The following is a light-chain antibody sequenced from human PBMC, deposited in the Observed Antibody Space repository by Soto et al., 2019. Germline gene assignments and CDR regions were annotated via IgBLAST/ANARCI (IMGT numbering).Light chain of an antibody. V-gene: IGLV2-14*01. CDR3: SSYTSSSIVI. Sequence: QSALTQPASVSGSPGQTITISCTGTSSDVGGYAYVSWYQQYPGKVPKLVISEVSNRPSGVSHRFSGSRSGNTASLTISGLQAEDEADYHCSSYTSSSIVIFGGGTKLTVL. CDR1: SSDVGGYAY. CDR2: EVS. J-gene: IGLJ2*01.